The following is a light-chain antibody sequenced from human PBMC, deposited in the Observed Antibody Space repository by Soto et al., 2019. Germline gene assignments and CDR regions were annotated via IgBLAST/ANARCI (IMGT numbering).Light chain of an antibody. CDR1: SSNIGAGYD. V-gene: IGLV1-40*01. Sequence: QCVLTQPPSVSGAPGQRVTISCTGSSSNIGAGYDVHWYQQLPGTAPKLLIYGNSNRPSGVPDRFSGSKSGTSASLAITGLQAEDEADYYCQSYDSSLSGSEVVFGGGTKVTVL. CDR3: QSYDSSLSGSEVV. CDR2: GNS. J-gene: IGLJ2*01.